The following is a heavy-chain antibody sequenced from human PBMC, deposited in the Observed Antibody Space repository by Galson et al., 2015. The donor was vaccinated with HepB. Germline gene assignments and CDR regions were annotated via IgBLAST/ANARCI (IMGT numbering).Heavy chain of an antibody. CDR2: INTNTGNP. V-gene: IGHV7-4-1*02. D-gene: IGHD2-2*02. J-gene: IGHJ6*02. CDR1: GYTFTSYA. Sequence: SVKVSCKASGYTFTSYAMNWVRQAPGQGLEWMGWINTNTGNPTYAQGFTGRFVFSLDTSVSTAYLQISSLKAEDTAVYYCARDPTEYQLLYIGDYYGMDVWGQGTTVTVSS. CDR3: ARDPTEYQLLYIGDYYGMDV.